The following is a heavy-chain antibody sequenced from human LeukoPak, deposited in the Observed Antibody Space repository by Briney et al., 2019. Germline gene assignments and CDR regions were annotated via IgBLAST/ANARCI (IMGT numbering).Heavy chain of an antibody. CDR1: GGSFSDYY. Sequence: SETLSLTCAVYGGSFSDYYWNWIRQPPGKGLEWIGEINHSGSTNYNPSLKSRVTISVDTSKNQFSLKLSSVTAADTAVYYCARGGAPGLLWFGELFPVDPWGQGTLVTVSS. CDR3: ARGGAPGLLWFGELFPVDP. CDR2: INHSGST. V-gene: IGHV4-34*01. D-gene: IGHD3-10*01. J-gene: IGHJ5*02.